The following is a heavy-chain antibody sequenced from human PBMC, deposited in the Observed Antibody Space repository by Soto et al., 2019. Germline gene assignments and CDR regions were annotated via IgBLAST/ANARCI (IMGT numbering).Heavy chain of an antibody. J-gene: IGHJ6*02. CDR3: AIRHCSTSCYFYGMDV. V-gene: IGHV1-69*13. D-gene: IGHD2-2*01. Sequence: GASVKVSCKASGGTFSSYAISWVRQAPGQGLEWMGGIIPIFGTANYAQKFQGRVTITADESTSTAYMELSSLRSEDTAVYYCAIRHCSTSCYFYGMDVWGQGTTVTVSS. CDR2: IIPIFGTA. CDR1: GGTFSSYA.